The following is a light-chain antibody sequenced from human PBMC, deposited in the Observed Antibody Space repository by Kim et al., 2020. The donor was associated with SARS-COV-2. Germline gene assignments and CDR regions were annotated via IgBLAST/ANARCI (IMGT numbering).Light chain of an antibody. CDR2: RGS. V-gene: IGLV1-47*01. J-gene: IGLJ1*01. CDR3: AAWDDSLSAYV. CDR1: SSNLGRNY. Sequence: GQRVTIACSGGSSNLGRNYVYWYQHVPGAAPKLLIYRGSNRPSGFPDRFAGSKSDNSASLVISGLRSEDEADYYCAAWDDSLSAYVFGTGTKVTVL.